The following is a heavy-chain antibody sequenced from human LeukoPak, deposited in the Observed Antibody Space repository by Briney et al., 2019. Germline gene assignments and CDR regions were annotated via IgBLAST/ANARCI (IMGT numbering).Heavy chain of an antibody. CDR1: GFIFGGYW. CDR2: TNPDGSIK. J-gene: IGHJ4*02. CDR3: VSGFLQWLY. D-gene: IGHD3-3*01. V-gene: IGHV3-7*01. Sequence: TGGSLRLSCAASGFIFGGYWMSWVRQAPGRGLEWVANTNPDGSIKYYVDSVNGRFTISRDNAKNSLYHQMNSLRAEDTAVYYCVSGFLQWLYWGQGTLVTVSS.